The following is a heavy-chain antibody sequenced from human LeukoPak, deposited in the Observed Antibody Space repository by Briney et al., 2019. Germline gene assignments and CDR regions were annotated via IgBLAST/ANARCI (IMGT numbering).Heavy chain of an antibody. CDR1: GFTFGEYD. D-gene: IGHD4-11*01. CDR2: IRSKLYRGTT. CDR3: ARAGNDYNNHNYPF. V-gene: IGHV3-49*04. Sequence: GRSLMLSCKASGFTFGEYDMSWVRQAPGKRLQWIGFIRSKLYRGTTEYAASVKGRFTISRDDSKSIAYLQMSSLKIEDTAIYYCARAGNDYNNHNYPFWGQGTPVTVSS. J-gene: IGHJ4*02.